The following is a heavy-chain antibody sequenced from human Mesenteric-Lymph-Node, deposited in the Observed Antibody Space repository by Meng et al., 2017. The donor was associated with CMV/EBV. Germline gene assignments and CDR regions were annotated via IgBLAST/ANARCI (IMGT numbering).Heavy chain of an antibody. Sequence: SETLSLTCTVSGGSVSSGSYYWSWIRQPPGKGLEWIGYIYYSGSTNYNPSLKSRVTISVDTSKNQFSLKLSSVTAADTAVYYCARVDYVGFDPWGQGTLVTVSS. CDR3: ARVDYVGFDP. CDR2: IYYSGST. D-gene: IGHD4-17*01. V-gene: IGHV4-61*01. J-gene: IGHJ5*02. CDR1: GGSVSSGSYY.